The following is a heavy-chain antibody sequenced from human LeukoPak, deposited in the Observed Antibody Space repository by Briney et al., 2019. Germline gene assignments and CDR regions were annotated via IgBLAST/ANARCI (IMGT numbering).Heavy chain of an antibody. V-gene: IGHV3-23*01. J-gene: IGHJ3*02. D-gene: IGHD5-18*01. CDR3: AKDLGYSYGYGAFDI. CDR2: ISGSGGST. CDR1: GFTFSSYA. Sequence: PGGSLRLSCAASGFTFSSYAMSWVRQAPGKGLEWVSAISGSGGSTYYADSVKGRFTISRDNSKNTLYLQMNSLRAKDTAVYYCAKDLGYSYGYGAFDIWGQGTMVTVSS.